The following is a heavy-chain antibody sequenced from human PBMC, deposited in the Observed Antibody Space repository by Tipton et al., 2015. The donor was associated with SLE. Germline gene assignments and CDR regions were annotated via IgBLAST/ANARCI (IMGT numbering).Heavy chain of an antibody. Sequence: LRLSCPVYGGSFSDYYWTWIRQPPGKGLEWIGAINHSGSTSYNPSLKSRVTISVDTSKNQFSLKLSSVTAADTAVYYCAREPVYYYYYMDVWGKGTTVTVSS. CDR2: INHSGST. J-gene: IGHJ6*03. CDR3: AREPVYYYYYMDV. CDR1: GGSFSDYY. V-gene: IGHV4-34*01.